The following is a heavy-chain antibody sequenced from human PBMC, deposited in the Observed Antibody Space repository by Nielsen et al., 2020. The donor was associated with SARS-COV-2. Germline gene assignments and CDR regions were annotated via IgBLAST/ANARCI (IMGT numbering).Heavy chain of an antibody. CDR1: GFTFSSTW. Sequence: GESLKISCSASGFTFSSTWMDWVRQAPGQGLVWVSRINPSGSGTAYADSVKGRFTISRDNAKNSLYLQMNSLRAEDTAVYYCAREGIAVAVKTYYFDYWGQGTLVTVSS. D-gene: IGHD6-19*01. CDR2: INPSGSGT. V-gene: IGHV3-74*01. J-gene: IGHJ4*02. CDR3: AREGIAVAVKTYYFDY.